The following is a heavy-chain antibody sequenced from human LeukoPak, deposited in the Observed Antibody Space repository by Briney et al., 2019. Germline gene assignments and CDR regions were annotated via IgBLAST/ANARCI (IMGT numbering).Heavy chain of an antibody. V-gene: IGHV3-21*01. D-gene: IGHD3-22*01. Sequence: GGSLRLSCAASGFTFSSYWVSWVRQAPGKGLEWVSSISVRSNYRYYADSVRGRFTISRDDARDSLFLQMNSLRAEDTAVYFCVRLRRNNDRSGYYYYYDYWGQGTLVTVSS. CDR1: GFTFSSYW. CDR3: VRLRRNNDRSGYYYYYDY. CDR2: ISVRSNYR. J-gene: IGHJ4*02.